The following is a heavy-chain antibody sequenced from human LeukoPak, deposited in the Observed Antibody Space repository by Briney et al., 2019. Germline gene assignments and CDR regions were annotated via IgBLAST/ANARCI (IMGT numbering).Heavy chain of an antibody. Sequence: GESLKISCKGSGYSFTSYWLGWVRQMPGKGLEWMGIIYPGDSDTRYSPSFQGQVTISADKSISTAYLQWSSLKASDTAMYYCARSSSSAGRYYYYYYGMDVWGQGTTVTVSS. D-gene: IGHD6-13*01. CDR2: IYPGDSDT. CDR1: GYSFTSYW. J-gene: IGHJ6*02. CDR3: ARSSSSAGRYYYYYYGMDV. V-gene: IGHV5-51*01.